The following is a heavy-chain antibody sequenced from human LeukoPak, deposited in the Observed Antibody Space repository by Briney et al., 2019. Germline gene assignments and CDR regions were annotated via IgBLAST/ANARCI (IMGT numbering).Heavy chain of an antibody. CDR2: ISSSSAI. V-gene: IGHV3-48*01. CDR3: AKNSASYYDSSGYLV. D-gene: IGHD3-22*01. CDR1: GFTFSSYS. J-gene: IGHJ4*02. Sequence: GGSLRLSCGASGFTFSSYSMNWVRQAPGKGLEWVSYISSSSAIYYADSVKGRFTISRDNSKNTLYLQMNSLRAEDTAVYYCAKNSASYYDSSGYLVWGQGTLVTVSS.